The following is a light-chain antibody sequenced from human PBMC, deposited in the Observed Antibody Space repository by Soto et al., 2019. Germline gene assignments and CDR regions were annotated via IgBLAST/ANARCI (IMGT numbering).Light chain of an antibody. CDR2: GAS. J-gene: IGKJ4*01. Sequence: EIVSTQSPGTLSLSPGERATLSCRTIQSVSNNYLAWYQQKPGQAPRLLIYGASSRATGIPDRFSGSGVGTHFTLTISSLQAEDFATYYCQQGYTKSPLTFAGGTKVDIK. CDR3: QQGYTKSPLT. CDR1: QSVSNNY. V-gene: IGKV3-20*01.